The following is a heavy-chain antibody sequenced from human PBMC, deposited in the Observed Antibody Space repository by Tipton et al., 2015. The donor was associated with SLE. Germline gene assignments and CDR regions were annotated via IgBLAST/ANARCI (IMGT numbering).Heavy chain of an antibody. CDR1: GFTFDDYA. V-gene: IGHV3-9*01. CDR2: ISWNSGSI. Sequence: SLRLSCAASGFTFDDYAMHWVRQAPGKGLEWVSGISWNSGSIGYADSVKGRFTISRDNSKNSLYLQMNSLRAEDTALYYCAKGHLLRFPPLRGGMDVWGQGTTVTVSS. D-gene: IGHD3-3*01. J-gene: IGHJ6*02. CDR3: AKGHLLRFPPLRGGMDV.